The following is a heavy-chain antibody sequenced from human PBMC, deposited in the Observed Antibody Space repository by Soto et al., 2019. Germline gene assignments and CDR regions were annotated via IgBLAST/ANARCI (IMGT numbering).Heavy chain of an antibody. CDR2: INAGYGNT. Sequence: QVQLVQSGAEVKEPGASVKVSCKVSGYSFSSYAMHWVRQAPGQRLEWMGWINAGYGNTKSSQKFQDRVTISRDTSASTAYMELTSLRSEDTAVYYCARDTGDGTFDFWGQGTLVTVSS. J-gene: IGHJ4*02. V-gene: IGHV1-3*01. CDR1: GYSFSSYA. D-gene: IGHD7-27*01. CDR3: ARDTGDGTFDF.